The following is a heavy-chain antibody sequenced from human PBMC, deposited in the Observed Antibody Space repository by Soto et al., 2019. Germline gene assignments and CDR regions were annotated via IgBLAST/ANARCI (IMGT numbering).Heavy chain of an antibody. CDR3: ARGVPITPGTFDY. J-gene: IGHJ4*02. CDR2: IYSGGST. Sequence: PGGSLRLSCAASGFTVSSNYMSWVRQAPGKGLEWVSIIYSGGSTFYADSVKGRFTISRDNSKNTVYLQMNSLRAEDTAIYYCARGVPITPGTFDYRGQGTLVTVSS. V-gene: IGHV3-53*01. CDR1: GFTVSSNY. D-gene: IGHD5-12*01.